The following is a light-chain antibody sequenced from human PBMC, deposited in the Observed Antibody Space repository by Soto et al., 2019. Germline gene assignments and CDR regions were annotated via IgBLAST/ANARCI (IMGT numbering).Light chain of an antibody. V-gene: IGKV3-20*01. CDR3: QEFGSSPGLT. J-gene: IGKJ4*01. CDR2: GAS. CDR1: QSVSSSY. Sequence: EIVLTQSPGTLSLSPGERVTLSCRASQSVSSSYLAWYQQKPGQAPRLLIYGASSRATGIPDRFSGGGSGADFTLTISRLEPEDFAVYYCQEFGSSPGLTFGGGTKVEIK.